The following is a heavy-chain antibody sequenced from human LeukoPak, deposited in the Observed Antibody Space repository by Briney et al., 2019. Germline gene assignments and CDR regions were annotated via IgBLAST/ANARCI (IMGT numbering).Heavy chain of an antibody. CDR1: XDSITNYY. CDR3: ARAGLTTTGGPGGFDI. D-gene: IGHD4-17*01. Sequence: SETLSLTCTVSXDSITNYYWSWIRQPPGKGLEWIGYIFYSGTTYYNPSLKSRVTMSLDTSRSQFSLKVSSVTAADTAVYYCARAGLTTTGGPGGFDIWGQGTKVTVSS. CDR2: IFYSGTT. J-gene: IGHJ3*02. V-gene: IGHV4-59*01.